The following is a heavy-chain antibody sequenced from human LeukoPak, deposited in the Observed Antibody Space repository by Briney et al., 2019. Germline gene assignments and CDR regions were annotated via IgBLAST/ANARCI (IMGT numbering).Heavy chain of an antibody. CDR2: ISAYNGNT. D-gene: IGHD3-10*01. V-gene: IGHV1-18*01. J-gene: IGHJ6*02. CDR3: ARDSDYGSGTYYYYGMDV. Sequence: ASVKVSCKASGGTFISYAISWVRQAPGQGLEWMGWISAYNGNTNYAQKLQGRVTMTTDTSTSTAYMELRSLRADDTAVYYCARDSDYGSGTYYYYGMDVWGQGTTVTVSS. CDR1: GGTFISYA.